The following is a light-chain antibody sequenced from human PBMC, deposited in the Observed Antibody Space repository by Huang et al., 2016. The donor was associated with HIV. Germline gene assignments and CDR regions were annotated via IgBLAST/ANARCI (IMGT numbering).Light chain of an antibody. CDR3: QQYGRSPPT. Sequence: EIVLTQPPGTLSLSPGERATLSCRANQTVSSRSLAWYQQRPGQAPRLLLSGASSRATGIPDRFSGSGSGTDFALTISGLEPEDFVVYYCQQYGRSPPTFGRGTKLEIK. J-gene: IGKJ2*01. V-gene: IGKV3-20*01. CDR2: GAS. CDR1: QTVSSRS.